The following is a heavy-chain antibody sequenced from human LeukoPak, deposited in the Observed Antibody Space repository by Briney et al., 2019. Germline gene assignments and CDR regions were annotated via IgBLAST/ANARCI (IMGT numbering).Heavy chain of an antibody. Sequence: ASVKVSCKASGYTFTSYYMRWVRQAPGQGLEWMGIINPSGGSTSYAQKFQGRVTMTRDMSTSTVYMELSSLRSEDTAVYYCARALALPYSSSWYVRQTFFDYWGQGTLVTVSS. J-gene: IGHJ4*02. D-gene: IGHD6-13*01. CDR2: INPSGGST. CDR3: ARALALPYSSSWYVRQTFFDY. V-gene: IGHV1-46*01. CDR1: GYTFTSYY.